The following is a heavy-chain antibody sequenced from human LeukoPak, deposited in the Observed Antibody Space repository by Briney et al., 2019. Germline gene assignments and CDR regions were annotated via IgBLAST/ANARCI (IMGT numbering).Heavy chain of an antibody. CDR2: INPSGGST. CDR1: GYTFTIYY. CDR3: ARDRRPYYYYYGMDV. V-gene: IGHV1-46*01. Sequence: ASVNVSCKASGYTFTIYYMHWVRQAPGQGLEWMGIINPSGGSTSYAQKFQGRVTMTRDTSTSTVYMELSSLRSEDTAVYYCARDRRPYYYYYGMDVWGQGTTVTVSS. J-gene: IGHJ6*02.